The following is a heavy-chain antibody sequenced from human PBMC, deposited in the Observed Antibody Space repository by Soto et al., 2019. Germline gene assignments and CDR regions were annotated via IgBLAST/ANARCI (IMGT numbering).Heavy chain of an antibody. CDR2: INAGNGNT. CDR1: GYTFTSYA. J-gene: IGHJ6*02. Sequence: ASVKVSCKASGYTFTSYAMHWVRQAPGQRLELMGWINAGNGNTKYSQKFQGRVTITRDTSASTAYMELSSLRSEDTAVYYCARSPPYSSSLYYYYGMDVWGQGTTVTVYS. D-gene: IGHD6-13*01. CDR3: ARSPPYSSSLYYYYGMDV. V-gene: IGHV1-3*01.